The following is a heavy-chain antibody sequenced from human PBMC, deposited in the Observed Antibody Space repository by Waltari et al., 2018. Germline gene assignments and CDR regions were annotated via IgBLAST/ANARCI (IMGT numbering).Heavy chain of an antibody. D-gene: IGHD3-10*01. CDR3: ARFSYGSGNYYVDY. Sequence: QVQLVQSGAEVKKPGASVKVSCKASGYTFTAYSLYWVRQAPGQGLEWMGWINPNSGGTDYAQKFQGRVTMTRDTSISTAYMELSRLRSDDTAVYYCARFSYGSGNYYVDYWGQGTLVTVSS. CDR2: INPNSGGT. CDR1: GYTFTAYS. J-gene: IGHJ4*02. V-gene: IGHV1-2*02.